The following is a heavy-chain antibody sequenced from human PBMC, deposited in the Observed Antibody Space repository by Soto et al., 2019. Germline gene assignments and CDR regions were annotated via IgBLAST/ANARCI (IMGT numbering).Heavy chain of an antibody. CDR2: IYDSVNT. J-gene: IGHJ5*02. D-gene: IGHD3-22*01. CDR3: DSSGYYNNWFDP. V-gene: IGHV4-31*03. CDR1: GDSLSSGGHY. Sequence: SETLSLTCTVSGDSLSSGGHYWSWIRQHPGKGLEWIGHIYDSVNTYYSPSLRSRVTISADMSKNQFSLNLRSVTAADTAVYYYDSSGYYNNWFDPWGQGTLVTVSS.